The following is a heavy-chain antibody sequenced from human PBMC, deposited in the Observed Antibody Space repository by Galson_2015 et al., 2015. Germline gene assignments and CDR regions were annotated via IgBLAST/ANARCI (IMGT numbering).Heavy chain of an antibody. J-gene: IGHJ4*02. V-gene: IGHV4-4*02. CDR1: GYSIINGHW. Sequence: SETLSLTCAVSGYSIINGHWWSWVRQSPGKGLEWIGEIERKEGTTYNPSLRGRATFSVETSKNHLSLSLTSVTAADTALYYCARNGDYALDSWGQGTLVTVSS. CDR2: IERKEGT. CDR3: ARNGDYALDS. D-gene: IGHD4-17*01.